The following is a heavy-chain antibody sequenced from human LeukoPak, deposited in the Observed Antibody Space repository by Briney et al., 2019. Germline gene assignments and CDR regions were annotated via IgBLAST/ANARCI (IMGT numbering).Heavy chain of an antibody. V-gene: IGHV1-69*05. CDR2: IIPIFGTA. Sequence: GASVKVSCKASGGTFSSYAISWVRQAPGQGLEWMGRIIPIFGTANYAQKFQGRVTITTDDSTSTAYMELSSLRSEDTAVYYCAEEEGATAFDYWGQGTLVTVSS. D-gene: IGHD1-26*01. CDR3: AEEEGATAFDY. J-gene: IGHJ4*02. CDR1: GGTFSSYA.